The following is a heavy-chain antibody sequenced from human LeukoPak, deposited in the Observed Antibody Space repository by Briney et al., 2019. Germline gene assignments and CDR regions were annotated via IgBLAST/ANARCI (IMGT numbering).Heavy chain of an antibody. V-gene: IGHV3-9*01. D-gene: IGHD2-21*02. CDR3: AKDHRLFTNTDSFDV. J-gene: IGHJ3*01. CDR2: ISWNSATI. CDR1: GFKFDDYA. Sequence: PGGSLRLSCVASGFKFDDYALRWVRQVPGKGLEWVSCISWNSATIGYRDSVRGRLTISRDNAKNSLYLQMNSLRDEDAALYFCAKDHRLFTNTDSFDVWGQGTVVTVSS.